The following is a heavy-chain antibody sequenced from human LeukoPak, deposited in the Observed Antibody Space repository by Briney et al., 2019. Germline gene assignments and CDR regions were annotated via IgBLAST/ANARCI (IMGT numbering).Heavy chain of an antibody. V-gene: IGHV3-43*02. CDR3: AKDISNPDPFDY. CDR1: GFTLDDYE. Sequence: GGTLRLSCAASGFTLDDYEMHWVRHAPGKGVEWVSLISCDGRSTYYADSVKGRFPISRDNNKNSLYLQMNSLRTEDTALYYCAKDISNPDPFDYWGQGTLVTVSS. J-gene: IGHJ4*02. CDR2: ISCDGRST. D-gene: IGHD1-14*01.